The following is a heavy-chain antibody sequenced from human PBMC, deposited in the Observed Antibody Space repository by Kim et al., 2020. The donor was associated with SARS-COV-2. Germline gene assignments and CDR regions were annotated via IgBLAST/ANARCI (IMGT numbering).Heavy chain of an antibody. V-gene: IGHV3-53*01. D-gene: IGHD3-10*01. J-gene: IGHJ6*02. Sequence: KGQFTISRENAKNTLYLKMNSLRAEDTAVYYCAREKLLESGSYYYYGMDVWGQGTTVTVSS. CDR3: AREKLLESGSYYYYGMDV.